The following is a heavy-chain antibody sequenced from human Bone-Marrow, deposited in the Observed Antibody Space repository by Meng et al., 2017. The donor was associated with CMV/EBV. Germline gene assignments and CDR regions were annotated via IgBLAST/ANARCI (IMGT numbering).Heavy chain of an antibody. Sequence: GGSLRLSCAASGFTFSSNWMSWVRQAPGKGPEWVANINQDGGEKNLVDSVKGRFTISRDNAKNSLYLQMKFLRDEDTAIYYCAREKADTVLVGLYYHYGMDVWGQGTTVTVSS. CDR1: GFTFSSNW. CDR2: INQDGGEK. J-gene: IGHJ6*02. V-gene: IGHV3-7*01. CDR3: AREKADTVLVGLYYHYGMDV. D-gene: IGHD5-18*01.